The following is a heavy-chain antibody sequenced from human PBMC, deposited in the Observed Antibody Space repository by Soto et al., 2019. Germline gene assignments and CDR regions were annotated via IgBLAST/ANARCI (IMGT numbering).Heavy chain of an antibody. CDR3: AKRGSGSQFDY. D-gene: IGHD1-26*01. V-gene: IGHV3-23*01. CDR1: GFTFSSYA. J-gene: IGHJ4*02. CDR2: ISGSGDST. Sequence: EVQLLESGGGLVQPGGSLRLSCAASGFTFSSYAMSWVRQAPGKGLEWVSVISGSGDSTYYADSVKGRFTISRDNSKNTLYLQMNSLTAEDTAVYYCAKRGSGSQFDYWGQGTLVTVSS.